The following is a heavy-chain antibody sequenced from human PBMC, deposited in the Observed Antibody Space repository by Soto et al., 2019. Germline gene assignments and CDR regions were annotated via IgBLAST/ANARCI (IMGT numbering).Heavy chain of an antibody. Sequence: EVQLVESGGGLVQPGGSLRLSCAASGFTFSSYSMNWVRQAPGKGLEWVSYISSSSSTIYYADSVKGRFTISRDNAKNSLYLQMNSLRAADTAVYYCARAALYNWNDVSWFDPWGQGTLVTVSS. CDR3: ARAALYNWNDVSWFDP. D-gene: IGHD1-1*01. V-gene: IGHV3-48*01. J-gene: IGHJ5*02. CDR2: ISSSSSTI. CDR1: GFTFSSYS.